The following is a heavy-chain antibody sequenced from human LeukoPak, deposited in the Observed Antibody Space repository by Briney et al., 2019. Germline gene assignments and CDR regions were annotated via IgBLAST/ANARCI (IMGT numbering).Heavy chain of an antibody. Sequence: GRSLRLSCAASGFTFSSYGIHWVRQTPGRGLEWVALIWNDGSSKYYAESVKGRFTISRDNSKNTLYLQMNSLRGEDTAVYYCARDRHSGVLDGLGVWGQGTTVTVSS. CDR3: ARDRHSGVLDGLGV. D-gene: IGHD1-26*01. V-gene: IGHV3-33*01. CDR1: GFTFSSYG. CDR2: IWNDGSSK. J-gene: IGHJ6*02.